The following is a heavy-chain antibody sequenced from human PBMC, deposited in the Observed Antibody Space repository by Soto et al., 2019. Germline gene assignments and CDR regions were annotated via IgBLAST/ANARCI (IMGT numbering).Heavy chain of an antibody. CDR2: IYYSGST. D-gene: IGHD2-21*02. CDR1: GGSISSYY. Sequence: SETLSLTCTVSGGSISSYYWSWIRQPPGKGLEWIGYIYYSGSTNYNPSLKSRVTISVDTSKNQFSLKLSSVTTADTAVYYCARGGDLPLDYWGQGTLVTVSS. J-gene: IGHJ4*02. V-gene: IGHV4-59*01. CDR3: ARGGDLPLDY.